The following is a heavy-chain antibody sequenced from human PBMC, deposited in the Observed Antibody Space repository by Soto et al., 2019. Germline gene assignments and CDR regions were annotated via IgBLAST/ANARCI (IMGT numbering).Heavy chain of an antibody. D-gene: IGHD3-10*01. CDR1: GFSFSDYA. CDR3: ARWSHYGSGTYP. V-gene: IGHV3-64*02. Sequence: GGSLRLSCAASGFSFSDYAIHWVRQVPGKRLEYVSAINFNGGATYYGDSVKGRFTISRDNSKNTAYLQMGSLRVEDTAVYYCARWSHYGSGTYPWGQGTLVTVSS. J-gene: IGHJ4*03. CDR2: INFNGGAT.